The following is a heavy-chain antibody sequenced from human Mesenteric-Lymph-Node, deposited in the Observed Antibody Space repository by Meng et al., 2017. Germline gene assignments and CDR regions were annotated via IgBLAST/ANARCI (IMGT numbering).Heavy chain of an antibody. D-gene: IGHD3-3*01. J-gene: IGHJ5*02. CDR2: INPGNANT. CDR3: ARDWGGYRNSFDP. CDR1: GYTFTAYL. V-gene: IGHV1-3*01. Sequence: QVQLVQSGAEVKKPGASVTASCKASGYTFTAYLIHWVRQAPGRRPEWMGLINPGNANTRYSQKFQGRVTITRDTSATTAYMELSSLGSEDTAVYYCARDWGGYRNSFDPWGQGTLVTVSS.